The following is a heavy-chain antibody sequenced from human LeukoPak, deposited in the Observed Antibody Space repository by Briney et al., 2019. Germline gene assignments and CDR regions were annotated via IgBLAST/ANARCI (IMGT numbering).Heavy chain of an antibody. CDR3: ARDHYYDSSGYKDY. Sequence: SVKVSCKASGYTFTGYYMHWVRQAPGQGLEWMGWINPNSGGTNYAQKFQGRVTMTRDTSISTAYMELSRLRSDDTAVYYCARDHYYDSSGYKDYWGQGTLVTVSS. J-gene: IGHJ4*02. D-gene: IGHD3-22*01. CDR1: GYTFTGYY. CDR2: INPNSGGT. V-gene: IGHV1-2*02.